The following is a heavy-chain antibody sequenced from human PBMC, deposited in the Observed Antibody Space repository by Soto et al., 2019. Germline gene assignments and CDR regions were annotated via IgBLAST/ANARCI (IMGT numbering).Heavy chain of an antibody. CDR2: IRGDGGQT. D-gene: IGHD3-9*01. Sequence: GGSLRLSCTASGSTFTSYGMGWVRQAPGKGLQWVSTIRGDGGQTHYTDSVKGRFSISRDTSNNTVYLQMDSLRAEDTAMYFCARDVGLDSDDFFAYWGQGTQVTVSS. CDR1: GSTFTSYG. J-gene: IGHJ4*02. V-gene: IGHV3-23*01. CDR3: ARDVGLDSDDFFAY.